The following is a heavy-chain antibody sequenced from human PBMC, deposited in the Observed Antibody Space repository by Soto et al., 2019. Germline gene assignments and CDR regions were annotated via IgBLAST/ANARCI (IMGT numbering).Heavy chain of an antibody. D-gene: IGHD6-6*01. CDR2: ISAYNGNT. V-gene: IGHV1-18*01. J-gene: IGHJ6*02. CDR1: GYTFTSYG. Sequence: ASVKVSCNASGYTFTSYGISWVRQAPGQGLEWMGWISAYNGNTNYAQKLQARVTMTTDTSTSIAYMELRILRPDDTAVYYFWRDKYRGIEYGSSSRYYYSVMDFWGQGTTVTVSS. CDR3: WRDKYRGIEYGSSSRYYYSVMDF.